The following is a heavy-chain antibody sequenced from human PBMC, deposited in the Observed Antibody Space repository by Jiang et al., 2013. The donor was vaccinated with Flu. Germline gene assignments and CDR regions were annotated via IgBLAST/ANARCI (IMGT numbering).Heavy chain of an antibody. D-gene: IGHD3-22*01. J-gene: IGHJ3*02. CDR1: GGAISSGDHY. Sequence: SLSCTVSGGAISSGDHYWSWIRQPQEGPGVDWVHLFTVGAPTQPSLKSRVTISLDTSKNQFSLKLSSVTAADTAVYYCVSSSRGYWPPDAFDIWGQGTMVTVSS. CDR3: VSSSRGYWPPDAFDI. V-gene: IGHV4-30-4*01. CDR2: LFTVGAP.